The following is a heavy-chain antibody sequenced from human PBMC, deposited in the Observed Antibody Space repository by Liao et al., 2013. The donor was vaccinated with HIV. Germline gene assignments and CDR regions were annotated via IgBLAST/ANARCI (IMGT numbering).Heavy chain of an antibody. CDR3: ARGMYDASGYYYDDS. V-gene: IGHV4-30-4*08. D-gene: IGHD3-22*01. Sequence: QVQLRESGPGLLKPSQTLTLTCNVSGSSLTSEDYYWSWIRQPPGKSPEWLGYIYRSGSTYYSPSLQGRVYISLDTSKNQVSLRLYSVTAADTAVYFCARGMYDASGYYYDDSWGQGTLVTVSS. J-gene: IGHJ4*02. CDR2: IYRSGST. CDR1: GSSLTSEDYY.